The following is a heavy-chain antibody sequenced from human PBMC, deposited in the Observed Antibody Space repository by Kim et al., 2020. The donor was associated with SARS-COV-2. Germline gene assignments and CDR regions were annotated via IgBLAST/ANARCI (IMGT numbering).Heavy chain of an antibody. CDR3: ATPDCSSTSCYVGYYYGMDV. CDR1: GGTFSSYA. Sequence: SVKVSCKASGGTFSSYAISWVRQAPGQGLEWMGGIIPIFGTANYAQKFQGRVTITADESTSTAYMELSSLRSEDTAVYYCATPDCSSTSCYVGYYYGMDVWGQGTTVTVSS. CDR2: IIPIFGTA. V-gene: IGHV1-69*13. J-gene: IGHJ6*02. D-gene: IGHD2-2*01.